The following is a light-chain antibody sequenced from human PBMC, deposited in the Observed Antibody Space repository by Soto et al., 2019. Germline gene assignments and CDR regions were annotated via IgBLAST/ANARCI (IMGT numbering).Light chain of an antibody. J-gene: IGKJ1*01. CDR2: AAS. CDR3: QQYNSYSWT. V-gene: IGKV1-17*01. Sequence: DIQMTQSPSSLSASVGDRVTITCRASQGIRNELGWYQQKPGKAPKRLIYAASSLQSGVPSRFSGSGSGTEFTLTINSLQPDDFATYYCQQYNSYSWTFGQGTKVDI. CDR1: QGIRNE.